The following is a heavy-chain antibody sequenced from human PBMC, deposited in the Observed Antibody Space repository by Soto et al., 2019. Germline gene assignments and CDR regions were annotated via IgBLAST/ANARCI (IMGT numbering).Heavy chain of an antibody. CDR3: ARQIYDSDTGPNFQYYFDS. D-gene: IGHD3-22*01. CDR1: GYSFAGYW. CDR2: IDPSDSQT. Sequence: GAALKISCKGSGYSFAGYWITWVRQKPGKGLEWMGRIDPSDSQTYYSPSFRGHVTISATKSITTVFLQWSSLRASDTAMYYCARQIYDSDTGPNFQYYFDSWGQGTPVTVSS. J-gene: IGHJ4*02. V-gene: IGHV5-10-1*01.